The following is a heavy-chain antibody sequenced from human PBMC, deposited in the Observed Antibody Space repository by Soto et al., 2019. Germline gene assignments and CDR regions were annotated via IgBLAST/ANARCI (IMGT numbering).Heavy chain of an antibody. D-gene: IGHD2-8*01. Sequence: GESLKISCKGSGYSFTSYWIGWVRQMPGKGLEWMGIIYPGDSDTRYSPSFQGQVTISADKSISTAYLRWSSLKASDTAMYYCARRYCTNGVCYINYFDYWGQRTLVTVSS. J-gene: IGHJ4*02. CDR1: GYSFTSYW. V-gene: IGHV5-51*01. CDR2: IYPGDSDT. CDR3: ARRYCTNGVCYINYFDY.